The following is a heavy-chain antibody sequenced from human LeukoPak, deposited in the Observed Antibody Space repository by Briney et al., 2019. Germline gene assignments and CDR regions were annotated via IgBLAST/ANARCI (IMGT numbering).Heavy chain of an antibody. V-gene: IGHV4-59*12. J-gene: IGHJ5*02. D-gene: IGHD2-2*01. Sequence: SETLSLTCTVSGGSISSYYWSWIRQPPGKGLEWIGYIYYSGSTNYNPSLKSRVTISVDTSKNQFSLKLSSVTAADTAVYYCARGDGRCSSTSCYRYWFDPWGQGTLVTVSS. CDR2: IYYSGST. CDR1: GGSISSYY. CDR3: ARGDGRCSSTSCYRYWFDP.